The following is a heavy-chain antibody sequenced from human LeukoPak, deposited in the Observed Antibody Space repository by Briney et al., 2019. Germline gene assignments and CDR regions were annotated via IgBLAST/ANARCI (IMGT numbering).Heavy chain of an antibody. CDR1: GFTFTSYA. Sequence: GGSLRPSCAASGFTFTSYAMSWVRQAPGKGLEWVSIMMGSGGSTYYADSVKARSPISRDNSKNTLYLQMNSLRAEDTAVYYCAKLPRIAVAGPFDYWGQGTLVTVSS. D-gene: IGHD6-19*01. CDR2: MMGSGGST. V-gene: IGHV3-23*01. CDR3: AKLPRIAVAGPFDY. J-gene: IGHJ4*02.